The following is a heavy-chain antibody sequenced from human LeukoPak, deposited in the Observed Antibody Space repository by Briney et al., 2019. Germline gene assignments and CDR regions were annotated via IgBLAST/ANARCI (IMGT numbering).Heavy chain of an antibody. CDR3: ARSNSKTWIQLPDY. J-gene: IGHJ4*02. D-gene: IGHD5-18*01. Sequence: GASVKVSCKASGGTFSSYAISWVRQAPGQGLERMGGIIPIFGTANYAQKFQGRVTITADESTSTAYMELSSLRSEDTAVYYCARSNSKTWIQLPDYWGQGTLVTVSS. CDR1: GGTFSSYA. CDR2: IIPIFGTA. V-gene: IGHV1-69*13.